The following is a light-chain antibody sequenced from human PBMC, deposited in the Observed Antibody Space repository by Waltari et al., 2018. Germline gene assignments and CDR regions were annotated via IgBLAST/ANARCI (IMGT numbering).Light chain of an antibody. CDR1: SSDVGGYNH. CDR2: EVS. CDR3: CSYTGSSSPYV. V-gene: IGLV2-14*01. Sequence: QPALTQPASVPAPPGQSIAIACTGTSSDVGGYNHVYWYQQHPGKAPKLLIYEVSNRPSGVSNRFSGSKSGNTASLTISGLQAEDEADYYCCSYTGSSSPYVFGAGTKVTVL. J-gene: IGLJ1*01.